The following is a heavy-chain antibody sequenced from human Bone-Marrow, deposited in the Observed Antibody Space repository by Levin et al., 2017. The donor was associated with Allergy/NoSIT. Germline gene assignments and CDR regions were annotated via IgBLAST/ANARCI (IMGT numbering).Heavy chain of an antibody. D-gene: IGHD3-22*01. CDR1: GFTFRHYT. V-gene: IGHV3-48*02. CDR2: ITSSGDGT. J-gene: IGHJ4*02. Sequence: PGGSLRLSCAASGFTFRHYTMNLVRQAPGKGLEWFSCITSSGDGTYYADSVKGRFTISRDNAKNSLYLQLNRLRDEDTAMYYCARDPARGYYDSSGYSGDHWGQGTLVTVSS. CDR3: ARDPARGYYDSSGYSGDH.